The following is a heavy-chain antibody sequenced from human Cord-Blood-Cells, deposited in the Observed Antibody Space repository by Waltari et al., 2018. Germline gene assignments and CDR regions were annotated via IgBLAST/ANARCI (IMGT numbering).Heavy chain of an antibody. CDR2: IVVGSGNT. D-gene: IGHD3-10*01. CDR3: AASPPGLWFGEYFDY. CDR1: GCTFTSPP. J-gene: IGHJ4*02. Sequence: QMQLVQSGPEGKKPGTSVKASCKASGCTFTSPPVQWVRPARGQRLEGIGWIVVGSGNTNYAQKFQERVTITRDMSTSTAYMELSSLRSEDTAVYYCAASPPGLWFGEYFDYWGQGTLVTVSS. V-gene: IGHV1-58*01.